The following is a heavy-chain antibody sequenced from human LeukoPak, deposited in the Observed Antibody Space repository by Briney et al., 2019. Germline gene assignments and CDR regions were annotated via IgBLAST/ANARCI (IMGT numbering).Heavy chain of an antibody. Sequence: ASXKVSCKTSGYTFTDHDMHWVRQAPGQGLEWVGRISTSTGGTTYSQSFQGRVTMTRDTSISTGYMELSRLKSDDTAVYYCTRDHFGSYLAWGQGTLVTVSS. D-gene: IGHD1-26*01. CDR1: GYTFTDHD. CDR2: ISTSTGGT. V-gene: IGHV1-2*06. CDR3: TRDHFGSYLA. J-gene: IGHJ4*02.